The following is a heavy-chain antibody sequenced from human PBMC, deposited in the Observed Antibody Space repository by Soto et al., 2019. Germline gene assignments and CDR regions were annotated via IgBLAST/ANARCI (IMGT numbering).Heavy chain of an antibody. V-gene: IGHV3-15*01. Sequence: GGSLRLSCAASGFTFSNAWMSWVRQAPGKGLEWVGRIKSKTDGGTTDYAAPVKGRFTISRDDSKTTLYLQMNSLKTEDTSVYYCTINQDGLFDYWGQGTLVTVSS. J-gene: IGHJ4*02. CDR2: IKSKTDGGTT. CDR3: TINQDGLFDY. CDR1: GFTFSNAW.